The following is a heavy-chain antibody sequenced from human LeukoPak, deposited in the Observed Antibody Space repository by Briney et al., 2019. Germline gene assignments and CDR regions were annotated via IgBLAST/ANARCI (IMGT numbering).Heavy chain of an antibody. CDR3: ARDGCNSTACHMRLAFDI. D-gene: IGHD2/OR15-2a*01. CDR1: GGSINNYY. J-gene: IGHJ3*02. Sequence: PETLSLICTVSGGSINNYYWSWIRQPAGKGLEWLGRIYASGNTNYNPSLKSRLTMSVDTSKNQVSLKLSSVTAADTAVYYCARDGCNSTACHMRLAFDIWGQGAMVTVSS. CDR2: IYASGNT. V-gene: IGHV4-4*07.